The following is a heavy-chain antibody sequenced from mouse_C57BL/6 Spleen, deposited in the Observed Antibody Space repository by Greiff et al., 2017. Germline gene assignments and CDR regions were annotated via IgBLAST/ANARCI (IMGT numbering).Heavy chain of an antibody. CDR2: IYPRSGNT. CDR1: GYTFTSYG. D-gene: IGHD1-1*01. V-gene: IGHV1-81*01. J-gene: IGHJ1*03. Sequence: VKLQESGAELARPGASVKLSCKASGYTFTSYGISWVKQRTGQGLEWIGEIYPRSGNTYYNEKFKGKATLTADTSSSTASMELRSLTSDDSAVYFCARGDYYGSSYYWYFDVWGTGTTVTVSS. CDR3: ARGDYYGSSYYWYFDV.